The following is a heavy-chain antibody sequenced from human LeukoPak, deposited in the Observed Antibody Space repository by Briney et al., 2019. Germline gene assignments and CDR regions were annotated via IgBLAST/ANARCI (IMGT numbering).Heavy chain of an antibody. Sequence: GGSLRLSCAASGFTFSSYAMSWVRQAPGKGLEWVSAISGSGGSTYYADSVEGRFTISRDNSKNTLYLQMNSLRAEDTAVYYCAKDSCSGGSCYSELDYWGQGTLVTVSS. V-gene: IGHV3-23*01. D-gene: IGHD2-15*01. CDR3: AKDSCSGGSCYSELDY. CDR2: ISGSGGST. J-gene: IGHJ4*02. CDR1: GFTFSSYA.